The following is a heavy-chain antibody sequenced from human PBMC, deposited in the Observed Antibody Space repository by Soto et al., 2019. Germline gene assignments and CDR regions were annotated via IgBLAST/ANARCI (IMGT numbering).Heavy chain of an antibody. CDR2: ISGSGGST. CDR3: ARDQRYCSSTSCVYYYYYYGMDV. D-gene: IGHD2-2*01. CDR1: GFTVSSYA. Sequence: SLRLSCAGSGFTVSSYAISWVRQAPGKGLEWVSTISGSGGSTYYADSVKGRFTISRDNSKNTLYLQMNSLRAEDTAVYYCARDQRYCSSTSCVYYYYYYGMDVWGQGTTVTVSS. J-gene: IGHJ6*02. V-gene: IGHV3-23*01.